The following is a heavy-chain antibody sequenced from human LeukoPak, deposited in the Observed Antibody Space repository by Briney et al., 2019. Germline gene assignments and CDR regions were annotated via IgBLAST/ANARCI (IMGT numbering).Heavy chain of an antibody. D-gene: IGHD4-11*01. CDR1: GYTFTSYG. J-gene: IGHJ6*03. CDR2: ISAYNGNT. Sequence: ASMKVSCKASGYTFTSYGISWVRQAPGQGLEWMGWISAYNGNTNYAQKLQGRVTMTTDTSTSTAYMELRSLRSDDTAVYYCARVYSNYLDYYYYMDVRGKGTTVTVSS. CDR3: ARVYSNYLDYYYYMDV. V-gene: IGHV1-18*01.